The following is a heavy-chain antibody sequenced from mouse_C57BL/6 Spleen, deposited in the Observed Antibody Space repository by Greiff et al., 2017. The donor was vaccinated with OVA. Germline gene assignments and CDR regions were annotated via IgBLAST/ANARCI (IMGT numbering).Heavy chain of an antibody. V-gene: IGHV5-17*01. J-gene: IGHJ4*01. CDR3: ARPNWDAMDY. CDR2: ISSGSSTI. D-gene: IGHD4-1*01. Sequence: EVQGVESGGGLVKPGGSLKLSCAASGFTFSAYGMHWVRQAPGKGLEWVAYISSGSSTIYYADTVKGRFTISRDNAKNTLFLQMTSLRSEDTAMYYCARPNWDAMDYWGQGTSVTVSS. CDR1: GFTFSAYG.